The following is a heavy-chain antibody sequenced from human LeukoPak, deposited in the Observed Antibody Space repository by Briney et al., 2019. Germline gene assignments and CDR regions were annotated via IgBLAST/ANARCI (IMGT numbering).Heavy chain of an antibody. V-gene: IGHV3-20*04. CDR3: AKGGYDLDYYFDY. CDR1: GFTFDGYG. D-gene: IGHD2-2*01. CDR2: ISWNGRST. Sequence: GGYLRLSCAASGFTFDGYGMSWVRQAPGKGLEWVSGISWNGRSTGYAASVKGRFTISRDSAKTSLYLQMNSLRTEDTAFYYCAKGGYDLDYYFDYWGQGTLVTVSS. J-gene: IGHJ4*02.